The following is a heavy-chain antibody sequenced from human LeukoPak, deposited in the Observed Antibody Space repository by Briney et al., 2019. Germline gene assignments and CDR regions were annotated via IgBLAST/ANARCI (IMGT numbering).Heavy chain of an antibody. V-gene: IGHV1-2*02. CDR1: GYTFTGYY. CDR3: ARGVGSGWYKMGGRAPYFDY. D-gene: IGHD6-19*01. CDR2: INPNSGGT. Sequence: GASVKVSCKASGYTFTGYYMHWVRQAPGQGLEWMGWINPNSGGTNYAQKFQGRVTMTRNTSISTAYMELSSLRSEDTAVYYCARGVGSGWYKMGGRAPYFDYWGQGTLVTVSS. J-gene: IGHJ4*02.